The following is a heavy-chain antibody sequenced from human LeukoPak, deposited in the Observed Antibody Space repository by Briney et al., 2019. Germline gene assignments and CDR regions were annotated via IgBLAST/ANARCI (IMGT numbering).Heavy chain of an antibody. CDR3: AREGHSSGDFDY. CDR1: GYTFTGYY. CDR2: INPNSGVT. V-gene: IGHV1-2*02. D-gene: IGHD6-19*01. Sequence: ASVKVSCKASGYTFTGYYIHWVRQAPGQGLEWMGWINPNSGVTNYAQKFKGRVTMTGDTSISTAYMKLSRLRSDDTAVCYCAREGHSSGDFDYWGQGTLVTVSS. J-gene: IGHJ4*02.